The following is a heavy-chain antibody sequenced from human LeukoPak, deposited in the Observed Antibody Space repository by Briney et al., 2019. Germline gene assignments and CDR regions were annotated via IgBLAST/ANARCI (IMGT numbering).Heavy chain of an antibody. CDR3: ARDPWGARSSLDC. V-gene: IGHV3-9*01. Sequence: GGSLRLSCAASGFTFDDYAMHWVRQAPGKGLEWVSGISWNSGSIGYADSVKGRFTISRDNAKNSLYLQMNSLRAEDTAVYYCARDPWGARSSLDCWGQGTLVTVSS. CDR2: ISWNSGSI. CDR1: GFTFDDYA. J-gene: IGHJ4*02. D-gene: IGHD1-26*01.